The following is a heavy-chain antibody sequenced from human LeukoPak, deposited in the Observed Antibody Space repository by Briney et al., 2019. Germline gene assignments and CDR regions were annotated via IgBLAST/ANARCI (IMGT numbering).Heavy chain of an antibody. V-gene: IGHV4-38-2*01. CDR3: ARVARYSSSWLPFDY. Sequence: KPSETLSLTCAVSGYSISSGYYWGWIRQPPGEGLEWIGSIYHSGSTYYNPSLKSRVTISVDTSKNQFSLKLSSVTAADTAVYYCARVARYSSSWLPFDYWGQGTLVTVSS. CDR2: IYHSGST. CDR1: GYSISSGYY. D-gene: IGHD6-13*01. J-gene: IGHJ4*02.